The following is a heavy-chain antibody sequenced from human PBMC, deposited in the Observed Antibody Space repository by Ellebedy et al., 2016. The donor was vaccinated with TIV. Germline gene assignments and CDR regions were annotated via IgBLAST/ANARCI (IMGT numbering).Heavy chain of an antibody. D-gene: IGHD3-3*01. CDR2: IWYDGSNK. CDR1: GFTFSSYG. J-gene: IGHJ4*02. V-gene: IGHV3-33*01. CDR3: AGGLGLLYGGSPLDY. Sequence: SLKISCAASGFTFSSYGMHWVRQAPGKGLEWVAVIWYDGSNKYYADSVKGRFTISRDNSKNTLYLQMNSLRAEDTAVYYCAGGLGLLYGGSPLDYWGQGTLVTVSS.